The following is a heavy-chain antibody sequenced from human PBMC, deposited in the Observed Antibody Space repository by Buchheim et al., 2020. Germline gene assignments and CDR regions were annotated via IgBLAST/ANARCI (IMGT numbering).Heavy chain of an antibody. CDR1: GFTFSRYS. V-gene: IGHV3-48*02. Sequence: EVQLVESGGGLVQPGASLRLSCSASGFTFSRYSMNWVRQAPGKGLEWVSYFSVIDSSVYYADSVKGRFTISRDNAKNSLYLQMNSLREEDTAVYYCAGGEGVGGSWGQGTL. J-gene: IGHJ5*02. CDR2: FSVIDSSV. D-gene: IGHD3-10*01. CDR3: AGGEGVGGS.